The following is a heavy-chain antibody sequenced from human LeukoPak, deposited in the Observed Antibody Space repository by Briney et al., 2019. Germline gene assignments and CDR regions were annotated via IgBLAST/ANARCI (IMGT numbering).Heavy chain of an antibody. V-gene: IGHV4-61*02. J-gene: IGHJ5*01. CDR2: IYASGNT. CDR1: GDSITYGNYY. D-gene: IGHD3-22*01. Sequence: PSETLSLTCTVSGDSITYGNYYWNWIRQPAGKGLEWIGRIYASGNTNYNPSLKSRVTMSVDTSNNQFSLSLYSVIAADTAVYYCTRGRTYFYDSDSWGQGTLVIVSS. CDR3: TRGRTYFYDSDS.